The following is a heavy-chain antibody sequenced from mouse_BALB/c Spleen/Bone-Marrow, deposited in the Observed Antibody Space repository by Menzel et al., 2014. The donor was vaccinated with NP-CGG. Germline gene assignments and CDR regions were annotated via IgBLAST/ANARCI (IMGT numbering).Heavy chain of an antibody. V-gene: IGHV5-6*02. CDR3: RRGDGSMDY. CDR2: ISGGDAYT. J-gene: IGHJ4*01. Sequence: DVTLVETGRDSVKPGGSLKPSCAASELTYSSYGISWARPNPHKRHEWVATISGGDAYTYFPDRVKGRFTISRDSAKNILYLQMSSLKSEDTAMYYCRRGDGSMDYWGQGTSVAVSS. D-gene: IGHD3-3*01. CDR1: ELTYSSYG.